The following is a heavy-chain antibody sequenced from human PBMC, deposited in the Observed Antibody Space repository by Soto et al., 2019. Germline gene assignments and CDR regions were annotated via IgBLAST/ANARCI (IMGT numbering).Heavy chain of an antibody. CDR3: ARRIGGPGYCSSTSCYSYYMDV. J-gene: IGHJ6*03. CDR2: INSDGSST. D-gene: IGHD2-2*02. CDR1: GFTFSSYW. V-gene: IGHV3-74*01. Sequence: EVQLEESGGGLVQPGGSLRLSCAASGFTFSSYWMHWVRQAPGKGLVWVSRINSDGSSTSYADSVKGRFTISRDNAKNTLYLQMNSLRAEDTAVYYCARRIGGPGYCSSTSCYSYYMDVWGKGTTVTVSS.